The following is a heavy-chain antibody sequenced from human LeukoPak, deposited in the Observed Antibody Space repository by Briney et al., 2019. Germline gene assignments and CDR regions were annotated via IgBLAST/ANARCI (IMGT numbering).Heavy chain of an antibody. CDR3: ASITMIVVVSSYAFDI. CDR2: IYYSGST. J-gene: IGHJ3*02. CDR1: GGSISSSSYY. Sequence: SETLSLTCTVSGGSISSSSYYWGWIRQPPGKELEWIGSIYYSGSTYYNPSLKSRVTISVDTSKNQFSLKLSSVTAADTAVYYCASITMIVVVSSYAFDIWGQGTVVTVSS. V-gene: IGHV4-39*01. D-gene: IGHD3-22*01.